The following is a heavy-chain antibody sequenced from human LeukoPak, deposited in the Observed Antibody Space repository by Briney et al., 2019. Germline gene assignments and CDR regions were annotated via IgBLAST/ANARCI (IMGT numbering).Heavy chain of an antibody. CDR3: SKEQLAVAGTAWFDP. Sequence: GGSLRLSCAASGFTFSSYAMSWVRQAPGKGLEWVSAISGSGGSTYYAESAKGRFITSRDNSKNILYLQMNSLTVEDTAIYYCSKEQLAVAGTAWFDPWGQGTLVTVSS. CDR1: GFTFSSYA. V-gene: IGHV3-23*01. D-gene: IGHD6-19*01. CDR2: ISGSGGST. J-gene: IGHJ5*02.